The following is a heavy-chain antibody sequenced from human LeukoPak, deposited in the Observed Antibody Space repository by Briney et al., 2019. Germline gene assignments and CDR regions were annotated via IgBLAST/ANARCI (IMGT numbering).Heavy chain of an antibody. CDR2: IGVTDTLT. Sequence: GGSLRLSCAASGFIFFNHAMSWVRQAPGKGLEWVSTIGVTDTLTHYADSVKGRCTISRDNSKNTLSLQMSSLRAEDTAVYYCAAGYEYVWGSLVVYWGQGILVTVSS. J-gene: IGHJ4*02. V-gene: IGHV3-23*01. CDR1: GFIFFNHA. D-gene: IGHD3-16*01. CDR3: AAGYEYVWGSLVVY.